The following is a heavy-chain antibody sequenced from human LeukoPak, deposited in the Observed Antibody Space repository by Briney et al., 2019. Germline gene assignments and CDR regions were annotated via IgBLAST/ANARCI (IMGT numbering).Heavy chain of an antibody. CDR2: IYSGGST. CDR1: GGSFTTHY. V-gene: IGHV4-4*07. CDR3: ARDIGLDYSSSSFASDI. Sequence: SETLSLTCTVSGGSFTTHYWNWFRQPAGKGLEWIGRIYSGGSTNYKSSLKSRVIMSIDTSKRQLSLKLSSVTAADTAIYYCARDIGLDYSSSSFASDIWGPGTLVIVSS. J-gene: IGHJ3*02. D-gene: IGHD6-6*01.